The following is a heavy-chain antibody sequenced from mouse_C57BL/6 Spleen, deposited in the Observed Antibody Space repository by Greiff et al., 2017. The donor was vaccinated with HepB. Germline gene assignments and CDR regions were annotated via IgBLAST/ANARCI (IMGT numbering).Heavy chain of an antibody. CDR2: IYPGSGNT. D-gene: IGHD2-4*01. CDR1: GYSFTSYY. J-gene: IGHJ2*01. V-gene: IGHV1-66*01. CDR3: ARDYDYGNDY. Sequence: QVQLQQSGPELVKPGASVKISCKASGYSFTSYYIHWVKQRPGQGLEWIGWIYPGSGNTKYNEKFKGKATLTADTSSSTAYMQLSSLTSEDSAVYYCARDYDYGNDYWGQGTTLTVSS.